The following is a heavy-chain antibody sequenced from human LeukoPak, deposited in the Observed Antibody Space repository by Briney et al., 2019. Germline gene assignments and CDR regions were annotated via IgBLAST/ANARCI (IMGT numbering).Heavy chain of an antibody. CDR1: GGTFSSYA. Sequence: SVTVSCKASGGTFSSYAISWVRQAPGQGLEWMGRIIPILGIANYAQKFQGRVTITADKSTSTAYMELSSLRSEDTAVYYCARESRGLPWGQGTLVTVSS. CDR3: ARESRGLP. CDR2: IIPILGIA. V-gene: IGHV1-69*04. D-gene: IGHD3-10*01. J-gene: IGHJ5*02.